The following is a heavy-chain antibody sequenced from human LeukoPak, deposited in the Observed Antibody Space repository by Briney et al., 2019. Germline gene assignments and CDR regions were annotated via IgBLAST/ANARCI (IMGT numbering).Heavy chain of an antibody. D-gene: IGHD4-11*01. CDR2: INPRGFHA. J-gene: IGHJ4*02. CDR1: GYTFSDYF. Sequence: ASVKVSCKASGYTFSDYFIHWVRQAPGQGLEWMGIINPRGFHASYAEKFQGRVAMTGDTSTSTVYMELSSLRSEDTAVYYCVAEVIEVTMGDYWGQGTLVTVSS. CDR3: VAEVIEVTMGDY. V-gene: IGHV1-46*03.